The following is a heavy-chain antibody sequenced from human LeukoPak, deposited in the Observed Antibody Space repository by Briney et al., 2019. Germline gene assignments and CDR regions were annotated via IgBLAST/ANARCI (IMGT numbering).Heavy chain of an antibody. Sequence: GGSLRLSCAASGFTFSSYAMSWVRQAPGRGLEWVSFISPSADRTSNADSVEGRFTISRDNPRNTLYLQMNSLRDEDTAVYYCAIMHGYYDGSGYWVQWGQGTLVTVSS. D-gene: IGHD3-22*01. CDR2: ISPSADRT. J-gene: IGHJ4*02. V-gene: IGHV3-23*01. CDR3: AIMHGYYDGSGYWVQ. CDR1: GFTFSSYA.